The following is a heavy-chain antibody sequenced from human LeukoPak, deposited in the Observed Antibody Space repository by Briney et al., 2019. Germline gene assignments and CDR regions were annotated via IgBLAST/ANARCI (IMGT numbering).Heavy chain of an antibody. Sequence: GASVKVSCKASGYTFTSYGISWVRQAPGQGLEWMGWISAYNGNTNYAQKPQGRVTMTTDTSTSTAYMELRSPRSDDTAVYYCARGEVGDTAMVTLDYWGQGTLVTVSS. CDR1: GYTFTSYG. V-gene: IGHV1-18*04. CDR3: ARGEVGDTAMVTLDY. J-gene: IGHJ4*02. CDR2: ISAYNGNT. D-gene: IGHD5-18*01.